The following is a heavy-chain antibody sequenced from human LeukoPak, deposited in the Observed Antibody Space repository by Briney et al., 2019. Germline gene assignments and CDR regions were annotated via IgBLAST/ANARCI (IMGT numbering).Heavy chain of an antibody. Sequence: GGSLRLSCAASGFTFSDYYMSWIRQAPGKGLEWVSYISSSGSTNYYADFVRRRFTISRNTAKNSLYLQMNSLRAEDTAVYYCARGRYHYYMDVWGKGTTVTVSS. J-gene: IGHJ6*03. CDR2: ISSSGSTN. CDR3: ARGRYHYYMDV. V-gene: IGHV3-11*01. CDR1: GFTFSDYY.